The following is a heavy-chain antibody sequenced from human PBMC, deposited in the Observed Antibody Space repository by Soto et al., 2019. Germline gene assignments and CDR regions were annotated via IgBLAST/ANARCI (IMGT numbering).Heavy chain of an antibody. CDR1: GFTFGNYG. V-gene: IGHV3-30*18. CDR3: AKGGGSARDFDY. J-gene: IGHJ4*02. CDR2: TSYDGNNK. D-gene: IGHD1-26*01. Sequence: GGSLRLSCTGSGFTFGNYGMHWVRQAPGKRLERVASTSYDGNNKYYADSLKGRFTSSRDNSKRMVYLQMTSLGPEDTAVYYCAKGGGSARDFDYWGQGALVTVSS.